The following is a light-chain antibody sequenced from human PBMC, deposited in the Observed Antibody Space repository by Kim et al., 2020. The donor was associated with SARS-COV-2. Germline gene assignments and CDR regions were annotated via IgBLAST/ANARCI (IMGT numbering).Light chain of an antibody. Sequence: ASTGDRVTITCRASQGISSYLAWYQQKPGKAPKLLIYAASTLQSGVPSRFSGSGSGTDFTLTISCLQSEDFATYYCKQYYSYPKFGQGTKLDIK. V-gene: IGKV1-8*01. CDR1: QGISSY. CDR2: AAS. J-gene: IGKJ1*01. CDR3: KQYYSYPK.